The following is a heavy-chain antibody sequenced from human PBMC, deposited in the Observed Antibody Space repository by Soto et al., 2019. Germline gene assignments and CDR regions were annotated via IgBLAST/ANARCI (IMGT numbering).Heavy chain of an antibody. CDR2: ILYDGSNK. CDR3: ARDLGYSSGWSGY. D-gene: IGHD6-19*01. CDR1: GFTFSIYG. Sequence: GGSLRLSCAASGFTFSIYGMYRVLQDPGKGDEQVAVILYDGSNKYYADSVKGRFTISRDNSKNTLYLQMNSLRAEDTAVYYCARDLGYSSGWSGYWGQGTLVTVSS. J-gene: IGHJ4*02. V-gene: IGHV3-33*01.